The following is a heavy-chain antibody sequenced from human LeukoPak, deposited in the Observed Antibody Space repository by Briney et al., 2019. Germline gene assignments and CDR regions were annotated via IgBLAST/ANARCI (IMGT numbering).Heavy chain of an antibody. V-gene: IGHV3-23*01. CDR1: GFAFSSSA. D-gene: IGHD1-26*01. J-gene: IGHJ4*02. CDR2: ISASGGST. CDR3: AEDQRWESPHYLDS. Sequence: GGSLRLSCAASGFAFSSSAMSWVRQVPGKGLEWVSGISASGGSTYYADSVRGRFTISRDNSKNTLYVQMNSLRDEDTAVYYCAEDQRWESPHYLDSWGQGTLVTVSS.